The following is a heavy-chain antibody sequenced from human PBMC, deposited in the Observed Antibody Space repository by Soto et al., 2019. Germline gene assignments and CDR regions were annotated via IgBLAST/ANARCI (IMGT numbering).Heavy chain of an antibody. V-gene: IGHV2-5*01. CDR1: GFSLNSSGVG. D-gene: IGHD6-6*01. J-gene: IGHJ4*02. CDR3: AHRLFAKYSSLPADFDY. Sequence: QITLKESGPTLVQPTQTLTLTCTFSGFSLNSSGVGVGWIRQPQGKALEWRALIYWNDEMHYSPSLKSRLTIIEDASKHQVVLTVTNMDPVDTATYYCAHRLFAKYSSLPADFDYWGQGIVVTVSS. CDR2: IYWNDEM.